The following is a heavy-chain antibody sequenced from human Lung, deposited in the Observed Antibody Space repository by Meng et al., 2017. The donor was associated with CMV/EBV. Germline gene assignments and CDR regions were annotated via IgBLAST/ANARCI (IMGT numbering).Heavy chain of an antibody. CDR1: GGTFSNYA. CDR3: ARDSRGSTWYLLAGYYYSSGV. J-gene: IGHJ6*02. CDR2: IIPVVGTV. V-gene: IGHV1-69*06. D-gene: IGHD6-13*01. Sequence: SXXVSXKASGGTFSNYAITWVRQAPGQGLEWMGGIIPVVGTVNYPQKFQGRVTITADKSTSTVYMELSSLRSEDTAVYYCARDSRGSTWYLLAGYYYSSGVWXQGTXVTVSS.